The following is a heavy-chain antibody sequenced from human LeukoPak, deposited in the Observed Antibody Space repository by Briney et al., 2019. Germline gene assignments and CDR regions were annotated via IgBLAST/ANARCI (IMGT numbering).Heavy chain of an antibody. D-gene: IGHD3-3*01. CDR3: AKYLSGYYGY. CDR2: IYSGGST. CDR1: GFTVSSNY. Sequence: GGSLRLSCAASGFTVSSNYMGWVRQAPGKGLEWVSVIYSGGSTYYADSVKGRFTISRDNSKNTLYLQMNSLRAEDTAVYYCAKYLSGYYGYWGQGTLVTVSS. J-gene: IGHJ4*02. V-gene: IGHV3-66*01.